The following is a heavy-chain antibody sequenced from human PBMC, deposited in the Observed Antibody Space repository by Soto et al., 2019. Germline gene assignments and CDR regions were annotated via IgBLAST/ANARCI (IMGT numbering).Heavy chain of an antibody. CDR2: IPYDGGHK. D-gene: IGHD1-26*01. J-gene: IGHJ4*02. Sequence: QVQLVESGGGVVKLGRSLRLSCAASGFPFSSYAMHWVRQAPGRGLEWVALIPYDGGHKFYADSLKGPFTSSRINSKNTLYLQMNSLRAEDTAVYYCARDFGSLGATIDYWGQGTLVTVSS. V-gene: IGHV3-30-3*01. CDR3: ARDFGSLGATIDY. CDR1: GFPFSSYA.